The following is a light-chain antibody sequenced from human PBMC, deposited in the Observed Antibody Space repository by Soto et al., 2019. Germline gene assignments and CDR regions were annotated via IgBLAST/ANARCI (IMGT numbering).Light chain of an antibody. CDR1: SSDVGGYNY. Sequence: QSALTQPRSVSGSPGQSVTISCTGTSSDVGGYNYVSWYQQHPGKAPKLVIYDVSKRPSGVPDRFSGSKSANTASLTISGLQAEDESDYYFCSYAGNSLWVFGGGTKVTVL. CDR2: DVS. V-gene: IGLV2-11*01. J-gene: IGLJ3*02. CDR3: CSYAGNSLWV.